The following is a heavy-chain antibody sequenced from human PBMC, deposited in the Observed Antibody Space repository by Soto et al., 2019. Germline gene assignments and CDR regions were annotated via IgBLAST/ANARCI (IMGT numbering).Heavy chain of an antibody. CDR3: AKDIISTGWYFGLDL. Sequence: EVQLVESGGGLVQPGMSLRLSCAASGFTFDDHAMHWVRQGPGKGLEWVSGISWNSGTIVYADSVEGRFTISRDNTKNSLYLQMDSLRPEDTALYYCAKDIISTGWYFGLDLLGQGTKVTVSS. CDR1: GFTFDDHA. CDR2: ISWNSGTI. D-gene: IGHD6-19*01. V-gene: IGHV3-9*01. J-gene: IGHJ6*02.